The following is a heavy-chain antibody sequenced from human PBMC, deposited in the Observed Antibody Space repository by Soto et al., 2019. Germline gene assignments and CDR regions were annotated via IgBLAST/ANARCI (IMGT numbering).Heavy chain of an antibody. CDR1: GFTFSSYA. D-gene: IGHD2-21*02. J-gene: IGHJ4*02. CDR3: AKDRGDQGHY. CDR2: ISGSGGST. V-gene: IGHV3-23*01. Sequence: GGSLRLSCAASGFTFSSYAMSWVRQAPGKGLEWVSAISGSGGSTYYADSVKGRFTISRDNSKNTLYLQMNSLRAEDPAVYYWAKDRGDQGHYWXQGTLVTVSS.